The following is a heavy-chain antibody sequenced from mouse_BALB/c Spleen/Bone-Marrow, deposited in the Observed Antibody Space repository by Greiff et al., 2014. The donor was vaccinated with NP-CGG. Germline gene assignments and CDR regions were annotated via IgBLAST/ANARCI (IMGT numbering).Heavy chain of an antibody. J-gene: IGHJ1*01. CDR1: GYTFTDYN. CDR2: IYPYNGGT. V-gene: IGHV1S29*02. Sequence: VQLQQTGPELVKPGASVKISCKASGYTFTDYNMHWVKQSPGKSLEWIGYIYPYNGGTGYNQKFKSKATLTVDNSSSTAYMELRSLTSEDSAVYYCARSYGNWYFDVWGAGTTVTVSS. CDR3: ARSYGNWYFDV. D-gene: IGHD2-10*02.